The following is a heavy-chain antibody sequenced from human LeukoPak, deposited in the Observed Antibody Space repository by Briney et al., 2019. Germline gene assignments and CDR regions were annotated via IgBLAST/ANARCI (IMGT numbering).Heavy chain of an antibody. J-gene: IGHJ4*02. CDR1: GFTFSSSA. Sequence: GGSLRLTCAASGFTFSSSAMSWVRQAPGKGLEWVSAISNNGGYTYYADSVQGRFTISRDNSKSTLCLQMNSLRAEDTAVYYCAKQLGYCSDGSCYFPYWGQGTLVTVSS. CDR2: ISNNGGYT. D-gene: IGHD2-15*01. CDR3: AKQLGYCSDGSCYFPY. V-gene: IGHV3-23*01.